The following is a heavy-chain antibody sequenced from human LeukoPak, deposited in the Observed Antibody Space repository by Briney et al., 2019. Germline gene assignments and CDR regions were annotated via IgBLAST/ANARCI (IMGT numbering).Heavy chain of an antibody. V-gene: IGHV4-59*08. Sequence: SETLSLTCAVSGGSISSYYWSWIRQPPGKGLEWIGFFYYSGSTNYNPSLKSRVTISVDTSKNQFSLRLTSVSATDTALYYCARRGSGSGGTYAGMDVWGQGTSVTVSS. CDR1: GGSISSYY. J-gene: IGHJ6*02. D-gene: IGHD2-15*01. CDR3: ARRGSGSGGTYAGMDV. CDR2: FYYSGST.